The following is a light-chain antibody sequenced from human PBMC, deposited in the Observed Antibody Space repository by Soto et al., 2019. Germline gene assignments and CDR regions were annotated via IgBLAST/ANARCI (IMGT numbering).Light chain of an antibody. CDR3: QQYNSYSEA. CDR2: KAS. Sequence: IQMTQSPATLSGSVGDKVTITCRASQTISSWLAWYQQKPGKAPKLLIYKASTIKSGVPSRFSGSGSGTEFTLTISSLQPDDFATYYCQQYNSYSEAFGQGAKVDIK. V-gene: IGKV1-5*03. CDR1: QTISSW. J-gene: IGKJ1*01.